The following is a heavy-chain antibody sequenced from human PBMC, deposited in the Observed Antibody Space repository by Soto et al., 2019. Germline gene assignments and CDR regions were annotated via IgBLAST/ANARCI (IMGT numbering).Heavy chain of an antibody. CDR3: ASHSSSWSEDH. D-gene: IGHD6-13*01. Sequence: GGSLRLSCAASGFTFSSYAMHWVRQAPGKGLEWVAVISYDGSNKYYADSVKGRFTISRDNSKNTLYLQMNSLRAEDTAVYYCASHSSSWSEDHWGQGTLVTVSS. V-gene: IGHV3-30-3*01. CDR2: ISYDGSNK. CDR1: GFTFSSYA. J-gene: IGHJ4*02.